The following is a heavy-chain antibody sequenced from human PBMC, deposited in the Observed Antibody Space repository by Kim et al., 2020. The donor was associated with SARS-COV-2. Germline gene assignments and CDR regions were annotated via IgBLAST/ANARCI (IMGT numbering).Heavy chain of an antibody. D-gene: IGHD3-10*01. CDR1: GDTFSSYA. J-gene: IGHJ6*02. Sequence: SVKVSCKASGDTFSSYAISWVRQAPGQGLEWMGWIIPILGIANYAQKFQGRVTITADNSTSTAYMELSSLRSEDTAVFYCARTMVRGVISLSAMDVWGQGTPVTVAS. CDR2: IIPILGIA. CDR3: ARTMVRGVISLSAMDV. V-gene: IGHV1-69*10.